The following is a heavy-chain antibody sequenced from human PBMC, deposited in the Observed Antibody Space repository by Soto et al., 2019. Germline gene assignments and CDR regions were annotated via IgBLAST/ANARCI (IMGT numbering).Heavy chain of an antibody. Sequence: QVQLVQSGAEVKKPGASVKVSCKASGYTFSTYGISWVRQAPGQGLEWMGWINGYNGNTNYAPKLQGRITMTTDTSTTTAYMELRSLRSDDTAVYYCARMGDVPYYYYGMDVWGQGTTDTVSS. D-gene: IGHD3-16*01. CDR2: INGYNGNT. CDR3: ARMGDVPYYYYGMDV. CDR1: GYTFSTYG. V-gene: IGHV1-18*01. J-gene: IGHJ6*02.